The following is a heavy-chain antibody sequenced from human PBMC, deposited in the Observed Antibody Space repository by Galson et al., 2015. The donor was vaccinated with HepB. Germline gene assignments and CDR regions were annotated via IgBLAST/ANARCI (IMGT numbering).Heavy chain of an antibody. V-gene: IGHV3-7*03. D-gene: IGHD6-13*01. CDR2: IKQDGSEK. CDR3: ARDRGGIAAEGDLDY. CDR1: GFTFSSYW. J-gene: IGHJ4*02. Sequence: SLRLSCAASGFTFSSYWMSWVRQAPGKGLEWVANIKQDGSEKYYVDSVKGRFTISRDNAKNSLYLQMNSLRAEDTAVYYCARDRGGIAAEGDLDYWGQGTLVTVSS.